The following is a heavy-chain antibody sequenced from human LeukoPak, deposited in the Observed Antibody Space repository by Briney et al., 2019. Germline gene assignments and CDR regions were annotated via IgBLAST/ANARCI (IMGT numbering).Heavy chain of an antibody. CDR2: VYYSGNT. D-gene: IGHD2-2*01. V-gene: IGHV4-59*11. CDR1: GDSIARLY. CDR3: GGDSASTRWFH. Sequence: SETLSLTCTGSGDSIARLYWSWIRQSPGKGLEWIGYVYYSGNTNYNPSLKSRVTISIDKSKNQSSLTLNSVTAADTAVYYCGGDSASTRWFHWGQGILVTVSS. J-gene: IGHJ4*02.